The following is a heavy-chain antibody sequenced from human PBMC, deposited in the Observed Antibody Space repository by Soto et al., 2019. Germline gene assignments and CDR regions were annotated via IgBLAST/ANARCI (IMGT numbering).Heavy chain of an antibody. V-gene: IGHV3-30-3*01. CDR2: ISYDGSNK. Sequence: QVQLVESGGGVVQPGRSLRLSCAASGFTFSSYAMHWVRQAPGKGLEWVAVISYDGSNKYYADSVKGRFTISRDNSKNTLYLQRNSLRAEYTAVYYCARAYMGSSWAFDYWGQGTLVTVSS. D-gene: IGHD6-13*01. CDR3: ARAYMGSSWAFDY. J-gene: IGHJ4*02. CDR1: GFTFSSYA.